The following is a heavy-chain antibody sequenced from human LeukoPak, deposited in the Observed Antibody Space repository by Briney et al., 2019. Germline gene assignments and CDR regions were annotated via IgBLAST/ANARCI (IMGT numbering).Heavy chain of an antibody. CDR2: INPNSGGT. CDR1: GYTFTGDN. Sequence: ASVKVSCKASGYTFTGDNMHWVRQAPGQGLEWMGWINPNSGGTNYAQKFQGRVTMTRDTSISTAYMELSRLRSDDTAVYYCARVYDYYGSGSYLFDYWGRGTLVTVSS. CDR3: ARVYDYYGSGSYLFDY. V-gene: IGHV1-2*02. D-gene: IGHD3-10*01. J-gene: IGHJ4*02.